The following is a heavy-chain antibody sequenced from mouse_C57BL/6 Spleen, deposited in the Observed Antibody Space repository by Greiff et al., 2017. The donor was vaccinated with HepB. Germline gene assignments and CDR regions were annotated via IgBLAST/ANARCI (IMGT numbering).Heavy chain of an antibody. J-gene: IGHJ1*03. CDR1: GYAFSSYW. CDR3: AYYGSSHWYFDV. CDR2: IYPGDGDT. V-gene: IGHV1-80*01. D-gene: IGHD1-1*01. Sequence: VQLQQSGAELVKPGASVKISCKASGYAFSSYWMNWVKQRPGKGLEWIGQIYPGDGDTNYNGKFKGKATLTADKSSSTAYMQLSSLTSEDSAVYFCAYYGSSHWYFDVWGTGTTVTVSS.